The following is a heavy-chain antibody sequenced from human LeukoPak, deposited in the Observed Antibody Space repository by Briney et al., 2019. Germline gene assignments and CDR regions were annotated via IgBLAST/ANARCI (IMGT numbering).Heavy chain of an antibody. CDR1: GYTFSNYG. V-gene: IGHV1-18*01. CDR2: ISAYNDNT. CDR3: ARAYDSSGDYDPFDYYYGMDV. J-gene: IGHJ6*02. D-gene: IGHD3-22*01. Sequence: ASVKVSCKASGYTFSNYGFSWVRQAPGQGLEWMGWISAYNDNTNYAQKLQGRVTMTTDTSTSTAYMELRSLRSDDTAVYYCARAYDSSGDYDPFDYYYGMDVWGQGTTVTVSS.